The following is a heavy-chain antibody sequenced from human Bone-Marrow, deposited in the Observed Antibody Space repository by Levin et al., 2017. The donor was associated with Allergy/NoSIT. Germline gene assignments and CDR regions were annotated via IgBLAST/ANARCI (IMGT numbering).Heavy chain of an antibody. J-gene: IGHJ4*02. Sequence: GESLKISCKASGYSFTNYDINWVRQTSGQGLEWMGWMSPDSGKSGQTQTFQGRLTMTRDTSIDTAYMELNSLKSEDTAVYYCTRVPPRYGDPLDFRGKGTLVIVSS. CDR2: MSPDSGKS. V-gene: IGHV1-8*01. CDR1: GYSFTNYD. D-gene: IGHD4-17*01. CDR3: TRVPPRYGDPLDF.